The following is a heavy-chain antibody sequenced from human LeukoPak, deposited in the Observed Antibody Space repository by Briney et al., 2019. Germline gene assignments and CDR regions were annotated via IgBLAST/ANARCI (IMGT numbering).Heavy chain of an antibody. CDR3: ARGGTMILNWFDP. CDR1: GGSISSYY. CDR2: IYYSGST. D-gene: IGHD3-22*01. Sequence: KPSETLSLTCTVSGGSISSYYWSWIRQPPGKGLEWIGYIYYSGSTNYNPSLKSRVTISVDTSKNQFSLKLSSVTAADTAVYYCARGGTMILNWFDPWGQGTLVTVSS. V-gene: IGHV4-59*01. J-gene: IGHJ5*02.